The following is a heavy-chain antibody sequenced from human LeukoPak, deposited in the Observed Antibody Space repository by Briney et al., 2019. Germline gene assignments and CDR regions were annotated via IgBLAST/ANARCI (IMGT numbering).Heavy chain of an antibody. Sequence: ASVTVSFTASGYTFTIYGISWVRQAPGQGLEWMGWISAYNGNTNYAQKLQGRVTMTTDTSTSTAYMELRSLRSDDTAVYYCARALGYDILTGYYDYYGMDVWGQGTTVTVSS. CDR1: GYTFTIYG. CDR3: ARALGYDILTGYYDYYGMDV. V-gene: IGHV1-18*01. D-gene: IGHD3-9*01. J-gene: IGHJ6*02. CDR2: ISAYNGNT.